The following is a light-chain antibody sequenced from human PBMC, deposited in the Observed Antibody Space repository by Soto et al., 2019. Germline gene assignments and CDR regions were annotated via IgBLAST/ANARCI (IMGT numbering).Light chain of an antibody. CDR3: QQYYSNFYT. V-gene: IGKV4-1*01. CDR2: WAS. CDR1: QSVSYSSGNKNY. Sequence: DLVMTQAPDSLAVSLGERATINCKSIQSVSYSSGNKNYLAWYQQKPGQPPKLLISWASTRESGVPDRFTDSGSGTDFSLTISSLQAEDVAVYYCQQYYSNFYTFGQGTKLQIK. J-gene: IGKJ2*01.